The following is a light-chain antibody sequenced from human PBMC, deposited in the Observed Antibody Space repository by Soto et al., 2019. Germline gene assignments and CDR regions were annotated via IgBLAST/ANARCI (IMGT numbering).Light chain of an antibody. Sequence: IVLTLSPSPLALSPGERATLSCRASQSVSSSYLAWYQQKPGQAPRLLIYGASSRATGIPARFSGSGSGTEFTLTISSLQSEDFAVYYCQQYNNWPPITFGQGTRLEIK. J-gene: IGKJ5*01. CDR2: GAS. V-gene: IGKV3D-15*01. CDR3: QQYNNWPPIT. CDR1: QSVSSSY.